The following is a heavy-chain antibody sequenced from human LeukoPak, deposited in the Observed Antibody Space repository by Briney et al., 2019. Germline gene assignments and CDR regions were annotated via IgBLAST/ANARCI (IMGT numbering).Heavy chain of an antibody. CDR3: ASDRGGSYSAIDY. CDR1: GFTFSSYS. Sequence: GGSLRLSCAASGFTFSSYSMNWVRQAPGKGLEWVSFISSSSSTIYYADSVKGRFTISRDNAKNSLYLQMNSLRAEDTAVYYCASDRGGSYSAIDYWGQGTLVTVSS. V-gene: IGHV3-48*04. D-gene: IGHD1-26*01. J-gene: IGHJ4*02. CDR2: ISSSSSTI.